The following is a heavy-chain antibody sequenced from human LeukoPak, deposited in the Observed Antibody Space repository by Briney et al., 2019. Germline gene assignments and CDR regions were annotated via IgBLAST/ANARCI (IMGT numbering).Heavy chain of an antibody. CDR3: ARQVSDYFYYYIDV. CDR1: GGSISSSSYY. V-gene: IGHV4-39*01. Sequence: KPSETLSLTCTVSGGSISSSSYYWGWIRQPPGKGLEWVGSIYYSGTTYYNSSLKSRVTISEDTSKNRFSLMLTSVTAADTAVYYCARQVSDYFYYYIDVWGEGTTVIVSS. CDR2: IYYSGTT. J-gene: IGHJ6*03.